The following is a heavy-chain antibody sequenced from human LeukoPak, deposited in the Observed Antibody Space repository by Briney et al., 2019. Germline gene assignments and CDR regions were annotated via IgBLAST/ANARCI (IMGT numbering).Heavy chain of an antibody. CDR1: GFTFRRYG. D-gene: IGHD6-19*01. CDR3: AKVPGGYSSGWYETGGYFQH. Sequence: PGGCVRLSRASSGFTFRRYGMSGVRQAPAKGREWVSAISGSCGSTYYADSVKGRFTISRDNCKNTLYLQMNSLRAEDTAVYYCAKVPGGYSSGWYETGGYFQHWGQGTLVTVSS. CDR2: ISGSCGST. V-gene: IGHV3-23*01. J-gene: IGHJ1*01.